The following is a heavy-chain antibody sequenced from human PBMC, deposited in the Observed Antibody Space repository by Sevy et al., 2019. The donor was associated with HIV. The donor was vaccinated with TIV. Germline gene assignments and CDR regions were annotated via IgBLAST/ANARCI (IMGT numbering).Heavy chain of an antibody. CDR2: IKSKTDGGTT. V-gene: IGHV3-15*01. CDR1: GFTFSNAW. Sequence: GGSLRLSCAASGFTFSNAWMSWVRQAPGKGLEWVGGIKSKTDGGTTDYAAPVKGRFTISRDDSKNTLYLQMNSLKTEDTAVYYCTTEEIYYYDSSGYYGAFDIWGQGTMVTVS. D-gene: IGHD3-22*01. CDR3: TTEEIYYYDSSGYYGAFDI. J-gene: IGHJ3*02.